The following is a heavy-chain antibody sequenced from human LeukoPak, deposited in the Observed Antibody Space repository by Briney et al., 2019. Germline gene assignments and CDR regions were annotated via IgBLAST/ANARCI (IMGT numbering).Heavy chain of an antibody. CDR1: GGSISSYY. Sequence: PSETLSLTCTVSGGSISSYYWSWIRQPAGKGLEWIGRIYTSGSTNYNPSLKSRVTMSVDTSKNQFPLKLSSVTAADTAVYYCARVMYYYDSSGYYVYYFDYWGQGTLVTVSS. D-gene: IGHD3-22*01. J-gene: IGHJ4*02. CDR3: ARVMYYYDSSGYYVYYFDY. V-gene: IGHV4-4*07. CDR2: IYTSGST.